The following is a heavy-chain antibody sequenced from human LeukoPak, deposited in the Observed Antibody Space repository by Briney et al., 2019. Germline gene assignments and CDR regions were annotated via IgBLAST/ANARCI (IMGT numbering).Heavy chain of an antibody. D-gene: IGHD3-3*01. CDR2: IYSGGST. CDR3: AYDPYYYYGMDV. J-gene: IGHJ6*02. V-gene: IGHV3-66*01. CDR1: GFTVSSNY. Sequence: GGSLRLSCAASGFTVSSNYMSWVRQAPRKGLEWVSVIYSGGSTYYADSVKGRFTISRDNPKNTLYLQMNSLRAEDTAVYYCAYDPYYYYGMDVWGQGTTVTVSS.